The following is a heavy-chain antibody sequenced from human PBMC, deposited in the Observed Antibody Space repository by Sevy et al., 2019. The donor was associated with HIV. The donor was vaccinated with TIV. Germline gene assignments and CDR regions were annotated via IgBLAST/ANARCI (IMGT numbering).Heavy chain of an antibody. CDR1: GFTFSSYA. Sequence: GGSLRLSCAASGFTFSSYAMHWVRQAPGKGLEWVAVISYDGSNKHYADSVKGRFTISRDNSKNTLYLQMKSRRAEDTAVYYCAAVTFGGFDAFDIWGQGTMVTVSS. V-gene: IGHV3-30-3*01. J-gene: IGHJ3*02. CDR3: AAVTFGGFDAFDI. CDR2: ISYDGSNK. D-gene: IGHD3-16*01.